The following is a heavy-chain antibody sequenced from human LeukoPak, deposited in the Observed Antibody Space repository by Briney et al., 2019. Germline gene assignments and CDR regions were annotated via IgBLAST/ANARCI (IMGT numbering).Heavy chain of an antibody. V-gene: IGHV1-18*01. D-gene: IGHD3-10*01. CDR2: ISAYNGNT. CDR1: GYTFTSYG. J-gene: IGHJ5*02. Sequence: ASVKVSCKASGYTFTSYGISWVRQAPGQGLEWMGWISAYNGNTNYAQKLQGRVTMTTDTSTSTAYMELRSLRSDDTAVYYCARGRRLGMSMSRGALFDPWGQGTLVSVSS. CDR3: ARGRRLGMSMSRGALFDP.